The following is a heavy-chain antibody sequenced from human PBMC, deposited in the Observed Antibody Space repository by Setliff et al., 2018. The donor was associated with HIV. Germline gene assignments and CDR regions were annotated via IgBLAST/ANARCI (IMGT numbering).Heavy chain of an antibody. CDR1: GFTFSSYG. CDR2: IWYDGSNE. D-gene: IGHD2-8*01. Sequence: PGGSLRLSCAASGFTFSSYGMHWVRQAPGKGLEWMAVIWYDGSNEYYAASVKGRFIISRDNSKNTLYLQMNSLRAEDTAVYYCARGMNYDYMDVWGKGTTVTVSS. J-gene: IGHJ6*03. V-gene: IGHV3-33*01. CDR3: ARGMNYDYMDV.